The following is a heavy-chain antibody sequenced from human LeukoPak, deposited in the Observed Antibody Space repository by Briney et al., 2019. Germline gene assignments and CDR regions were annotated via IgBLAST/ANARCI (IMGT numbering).Heavy chain of an antibody. V-gene: IGHV4-4*02. J-gene: IGHJ4*02. CDR1: GDSITSTHW. CDR2: IYKSGTT. CDR3: AREYDGRGYFDY. Sequence: SGTLSLTCAVSGDSITSTHWWSWVRQPPGKGLEWIGQIYKSGTTNYTPSLKSRVTMSVDKSKNQFYLKVTSVTAADTAVYYCAREYDGRGYFDYWGQGTLVTVSS. D-gene: IGHD1-26*01.